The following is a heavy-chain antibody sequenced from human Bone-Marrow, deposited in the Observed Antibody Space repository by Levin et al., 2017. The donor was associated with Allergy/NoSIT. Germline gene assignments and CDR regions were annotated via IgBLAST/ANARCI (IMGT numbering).Heavy chain of an antibody. CDR2: IRGKGYVGTT. CDR3: TRVGAAGTGVSDI. CDR1: GFTLEDYA. Sequence: GESLKISCTASGFTLEDYAMSWFRQAPGKGLEWVSFIRGKGYVGTTEYVASVKGRFTVSRDDSKSIAYLHMNSLKTEDTAVYYCTRVGAAGTGVSDIWGQGTLVTVSS. J-gene: IGHJ4*02. D-gene: IGHD6-13*01. V-gene: IGHV3-49*03.